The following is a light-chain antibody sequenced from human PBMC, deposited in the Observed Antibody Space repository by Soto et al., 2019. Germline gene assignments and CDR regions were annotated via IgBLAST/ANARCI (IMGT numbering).Light chain of an antibody. CDR3: QQYGGSPPT. J-gene: IGKJ1*01. V-gene: IGKV3-20*01. CDR1: QSVSSND. CDR2: GAS. Sequence: EIVLTQSPGTLSLSPGERATLSCRASQSVSSNDLAWYQRKRGQAPRLLIYGASSMATDIPNRFSGSGSGTDFTLTITRLEPEDFAAYFCQQYGGSPPTFGQGTKVEIK.